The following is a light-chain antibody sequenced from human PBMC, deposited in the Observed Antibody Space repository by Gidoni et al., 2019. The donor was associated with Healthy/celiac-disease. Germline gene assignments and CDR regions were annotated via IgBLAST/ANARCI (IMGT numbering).Light chain of an antibody. CDR2: GAS. V-gene: IGKV3-20*01. Sequence: EIVLTQSPGTLSLSPGERATLSCRASQSVSSSYLAWYQQKPGQAPRLLIYGASSRATGIPDRFSGSGSGTDFTLTISRLEPADFAVYYCQQYGSSPRTFGQXTKLEIK. CDR3: QQYGSSPRT. CDR1: QSVSSSY. J-gene: IGKJ2*01.